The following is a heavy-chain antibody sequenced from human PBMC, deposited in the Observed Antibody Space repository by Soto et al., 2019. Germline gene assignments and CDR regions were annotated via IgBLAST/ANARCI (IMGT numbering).Heavy chain of an antibody. CDR2: IKSDGSIK. J-gene: IGHJ5*02. D-gene: IGHD2-15*01. V-gene: IGHV3-74*01. Sequence: PGGSLRLSCAASGFTFSSYGMHWVRQAPGKGPVWVAGIKSDGSIKNYADSVKGRFTISRDNAKNTLYLQMNSLRDEDAAVYYCARGRSSYWVNWFDPWGQGTLVTVSS. CDR3: ARGRSSYWVNWFDP. CDR1: GFTFSSYG.